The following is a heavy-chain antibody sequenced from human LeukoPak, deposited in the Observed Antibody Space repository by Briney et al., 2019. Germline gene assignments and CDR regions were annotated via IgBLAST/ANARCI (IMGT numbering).Heavy chain of an antibody. CDR3: ARGIVDTAREYYFDY. D-gene: IGHD5-18*01. Sequence: ASVKVSCKASGYTLTGYYMHWVRQAPGQGLEWMGWINPNSGGTNYAQKFQGRVTMTRDTSISTAYMELSRLRSDDTAVYYCARGIVDTAREYYFDYWGQGTLVTVSS. V-gene: IGHV1-2*02. CDR1: GYTLTGYY. J-gene: IGHJ4*02. CDR2: INPNSGGT.